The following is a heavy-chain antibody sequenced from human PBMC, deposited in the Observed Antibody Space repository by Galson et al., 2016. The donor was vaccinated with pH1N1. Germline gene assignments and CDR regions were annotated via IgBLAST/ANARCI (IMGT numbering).Heavy chain of an antibody. Sequence: SVKVSCKASGGTFSSSGINWVRQAPGQGLEWMGGIIPIFVTSKYAQKFQGRVTITADESTTTAYMELSRLISEDTAVYYCAREDYYDTDLSDWYFDLWGRGTLVTVSS. D-gene: IGHD3-22*01. J-gene: IGHJ2*01. CDR1: GGTFSSSG. V-gene: IGHV1-69*13. CDR2: IIPIFVTS. CDR3: AREDYYDTDLSDWYFDL.